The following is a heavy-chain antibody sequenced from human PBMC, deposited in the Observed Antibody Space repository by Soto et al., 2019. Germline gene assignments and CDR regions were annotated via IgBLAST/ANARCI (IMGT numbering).Heavy chain of an antibody. CDR3: ASYISSNTRWFDP. J-gene: IGHJ5*02. D-gene: IGHD3-16*01. V-gene: IGHV4-39*01. CDR2: IYYSGST. CDR1: GGSISSSSYY. Sequence: SETLSLTCTVSGGSISSSSYYWGWIRQPPGKGLEWIGSIYYSGSTYYNPSLKSRVTISVDTSKNQFSLKLSSVTAADTAVYYCASYISSNTRWFDPWGQGTLVTVSS.